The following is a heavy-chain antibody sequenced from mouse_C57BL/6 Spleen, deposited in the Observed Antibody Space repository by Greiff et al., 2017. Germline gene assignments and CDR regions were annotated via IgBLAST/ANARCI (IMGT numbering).Heavy chain of an antibody. V-gene: IGHV2-9-1*01. D-gene: IGHD2-3*01. CDR2: IWTGGGT. CDR3: ARIYDGYYNYFDY. CDR1: GFSLTSYA. J-gene: IGHJ2*01. Sequence: VKLVESGPGLVAPSQSLSITCTVSGFSLTSYAISWVRQPPGKGLEWLGVIWTGGGTNYNSALKSRLSISKDNSKSQVFLKMNSLQTDDTARYYCARIYDGYYNYFDYWGQGTTLTVSS.